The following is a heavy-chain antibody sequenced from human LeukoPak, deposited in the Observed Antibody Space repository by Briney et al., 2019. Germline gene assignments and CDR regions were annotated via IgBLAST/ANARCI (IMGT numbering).Heavy chain of an antibody. V-gene: IGHV3-74*01. J-gene: IGHJ4*02. CDR3: VRDLGPGDY. D-gene: IGHD3-10*01. CDR1: GFSFSSRW. Sequence: GGSLRLSCAASGFSFSSRWMHWVRQAPGKGLVWVSRINSDGLLPTYADSVRGRFTISRDNAKNTLYLQMNSLRDEDTAVYYCVRDLGPGDYWGQGTLVTVSA. CDR2: INSDGLLP.